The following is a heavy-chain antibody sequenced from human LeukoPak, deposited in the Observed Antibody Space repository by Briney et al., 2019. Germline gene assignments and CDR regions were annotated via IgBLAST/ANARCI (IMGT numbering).Heavy chain of an antibody. D-gene: IGHD5-18*01. Sequence: SETLSLTCAVYGGSFSGYYWSWIRQPPGKGLGWIGEINHSGSTNYNPSLKSRVTISVDTSKNQFSLKLSSVTAADTAVYYCARGYPAMVTSFDYWGQGTLVTVSS. V-gene: IGHV4-34*01. CDR2: INHSGST. J-gene: IGHJ4*02. CDR3: ARGYPAMVTSFDY. CDR1: GGSFSGYY.